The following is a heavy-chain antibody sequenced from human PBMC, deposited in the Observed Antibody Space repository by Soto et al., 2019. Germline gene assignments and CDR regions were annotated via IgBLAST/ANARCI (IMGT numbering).Heavy chain of an antibody. J-gene: IGHJ1*01. CDR1: GFTFSNYG. V-gene: IGHV3-33*01. Sequence: QVQLVESGGGVVQPGRSLRLSCAASGFTFSNYGMHWVRQAPGKGLEWVAVIWYDGSNKYYVDSVRGRFTISRDNSKNTVYLQMNSLRVDDTAVYYCARDTFIASAGTAEYFQHWGQGTLVTVSS. D-gene: IGHD6-13*01. CDR2: IWYDGSNK. CDR3: ARDTFIASAGTAEYFQH.